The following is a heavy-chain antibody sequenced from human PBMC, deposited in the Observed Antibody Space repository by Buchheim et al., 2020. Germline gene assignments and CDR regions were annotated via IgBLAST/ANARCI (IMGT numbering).Heavy chain of an antibody. D-gene: IGHD3-10*01. Sequence: QVQLVESGGGVVQPGRSLRLSCAASGFTFSSYAMHWVRQAPGKGLEWVAVISYDGSNKYYADSVKGRFTISRDNSKKTLYLQMNSLRAEDTAVYYCARGKVYYGSGSYYLPYYYYYGMDVWGQGTT. V-gene: IGHV3-30-3*01. CDR1: GFTFSSYA. J-gene: IGHJ6*02. CDR2: ISYDGSNK. CDR3: ARGKVYYGSGSYYLPYYYYYGMDV.